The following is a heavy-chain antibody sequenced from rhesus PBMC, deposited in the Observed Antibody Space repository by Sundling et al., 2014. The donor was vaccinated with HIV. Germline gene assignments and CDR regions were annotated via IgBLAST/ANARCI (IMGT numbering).Heavy chain of an antibody. V-gene: IGHV3-54*02. CDR1: GFTFSNFG. J-gene: IGHJ4*01. D-gene: IGHD2-2*01. CDR2: IWFDGSKT. Sequence: EVLLVESGGGLVQPGGSLRLSCIASGFTFSNFGMHWVRQAPGKGLEWVAIIWFDGSKTYYGESVKDRFTISRDNSKNTLYLQMNNLKLDDTAEYYCVSAQKGYWGQGVLVTVSS. CDR3: VSAQKGY.